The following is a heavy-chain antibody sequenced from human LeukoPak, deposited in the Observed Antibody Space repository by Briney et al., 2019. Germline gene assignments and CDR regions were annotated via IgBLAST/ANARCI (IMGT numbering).Heavy chain of an antibody. V-gene: IGHV3-74*01. D-gene: IGHD2-2*01. CDR1: GFTFSSYG. J-gene: IGHJ6*04. CDR3: ARVVTAAWYMAV. CDR2: INNDGSGT. Sequence: PGRSLRLSCAASGFTFSSYGMHWVRQAPGKGLVWVSRINNDGSGTTYADSVKGRFTISRDNAKNTLYLQMNSLRAEDTAVYYCARVVTAAWYMAVWGKGTTVTVSS.